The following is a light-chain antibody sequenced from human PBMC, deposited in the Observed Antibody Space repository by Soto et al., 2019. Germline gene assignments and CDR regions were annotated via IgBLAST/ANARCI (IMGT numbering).Light chain of an antibody. CDR1: QSVSSY. CDR2: DAS. V-gene: IGKV3-20*01. CDR3: QQYGSSPPIT. J-gene: IGKJ4*01. Sequence: EIVLTQSPATLSLSPGERATLSCRASQSVSSYLAWYQQKPGQAPRLLIYDASNRATGIPDRFSGSGSGTDFTLTISRLEPEDFAVYYCQQYGSSPPITFGGGTKVDIK.